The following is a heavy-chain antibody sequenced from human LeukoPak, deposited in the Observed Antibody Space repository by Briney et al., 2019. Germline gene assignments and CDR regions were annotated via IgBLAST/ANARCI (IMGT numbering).Heavy chain of an antibody. CDR2: IYPGDSDT. J-gene: IGHJ4*02. CDR1: GYSFTSYW. V-gene: IGHV5-51*01. Sequence: GESLKISCKGSGYSFTSYWIGWVRQMPGKGLEWMGIIYPGDSDTRYSPSFQGQVTISADKSISTAYLQWSSLKASDTAVYYCARRPRYNTGRGWYYFDYWGQGTLVTVSS. D-gene: IGHD3-10*01. CDR3: ARRPRYNTGRGWYYFDY.